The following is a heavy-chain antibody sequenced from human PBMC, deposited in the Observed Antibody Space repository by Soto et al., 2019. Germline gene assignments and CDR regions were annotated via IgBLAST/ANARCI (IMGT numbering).Heavy chain of an antibody. Sequence: QVQLVESGGGLVKPGGSLRLSCVASGLTFSDCYMNWIRQAPGKGLEWVSYISSSGSSINYAGSVKGRFTISRDNAKNALLLQMNGLRAAATAMYYCARVRFGEWGYAMDVWGQGATVTVSS. CDR1: GLTFSDCY. CDR2: ISSSGSSI. CDR3: ARVRFGEWGYAMDV. V-gene: IGHV3-11*01. J-gene: IGHJ6*02. D-gene: IGHD3-10*01.